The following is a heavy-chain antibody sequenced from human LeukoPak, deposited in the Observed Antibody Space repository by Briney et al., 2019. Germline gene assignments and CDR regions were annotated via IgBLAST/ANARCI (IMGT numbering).Heavy chain of an antibody. D-gene: IGHD3-9*01. CDR2: IIPLFDTA. V-gene: IGHV1-69*13. J-gene: IGHJ4*02. Sequence: SVKVSCKASGYTFTSYGISWVRQAPGQGLEWMGGIIPLFDTADYAQKFQGRLTITADESTSTAYMELSSLRAEDTAVYYCARDLVGSHTGYSSGAWDYWGQGTLVTVSS. CDR3: ARDLVGSHTGYSSGAWDY. CDR1: GYTFTSYG.